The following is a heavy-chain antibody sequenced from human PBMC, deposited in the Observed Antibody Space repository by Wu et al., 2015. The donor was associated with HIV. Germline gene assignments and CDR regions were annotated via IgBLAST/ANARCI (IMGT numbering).Heavy chain of an antibody. CDR2: IDPHRGDT. V-gene: IGHV1-2*02. CDR1: GYTFTGYY. D-gene: IGHD3-16*02. CDR3: ARPYDYVWGTYRYRLDY. Sequence: QVQLVQSGAEVRKPGASVKVSCETSGYTFTGYYIHWVRQAPGQGLEWMGWIDPHRGDTKYSQKFQGRVSMTGDTSINTAYMDLSRLTSDDTAVYFCARPYDYVWGTYRYRLDYWGQGTLVTVSS. J-gene: IGHJ4*02.